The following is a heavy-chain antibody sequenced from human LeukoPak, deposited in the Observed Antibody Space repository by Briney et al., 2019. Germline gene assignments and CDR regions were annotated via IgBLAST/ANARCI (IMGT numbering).Heavy chain of an antibody. CDR3: TTADYGNYEDCFDC. J-gene: IGHJ4*02. D-gene: IGHD4-11*01. V-gene: IGHV3-15*01. CDR2: IKSKTDGGTT. Sequence: KAGGSLRLSCAASGFTFSNAWMSWVRQAPGKGLEWVGRIKSKTDGGTTDYAAPVKGRFTISRDDSKNTLYLQMNSLKTEDTAVYYCTTADYGNYEDCFDCWGQGTLVTVSS. CDR1: GFTFSNAW.